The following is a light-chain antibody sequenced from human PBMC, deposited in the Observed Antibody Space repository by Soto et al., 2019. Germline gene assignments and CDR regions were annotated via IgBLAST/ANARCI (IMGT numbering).Light chain of an antibody. V-gene: IGKV1-5*01. J-gene: IGKJ1*01. Sequence: DIQITQSPSTLSASVGDRVGITCRASQSISSWLAWYQQKPGKAPKLLIYDASSLESGVSSRFSGSGSGTEFTLTISSLQPDDFATYYCQQYNSYSWTFGQGTKV. CDR2: DAS. CDR1: QSISSW. CDR3: QQYNSYSWT.